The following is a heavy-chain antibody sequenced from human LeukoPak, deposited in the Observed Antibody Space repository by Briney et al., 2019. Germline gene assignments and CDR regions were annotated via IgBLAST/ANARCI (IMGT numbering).Heavy chain of an antibody. CDR2: VGYAGGP. Sequence: SETLSLTCTVSDGSITSLNRYWGWIRQPPGKGLEWLGSVGYAGGPYHNPSLTSRVTMSIDSSRNQFSLRLTSVTAADTAVYYCARVNECSSSSCFTSWFDPWGQGTLVTVSS. CDR3: ARVNECSSSSCFTSWFDP. J-gene: IGHJ5*02. CDR1: DGSITSLNRY. D-gene: IGHD2-2*02. V-gene: IGHV4-39*07.